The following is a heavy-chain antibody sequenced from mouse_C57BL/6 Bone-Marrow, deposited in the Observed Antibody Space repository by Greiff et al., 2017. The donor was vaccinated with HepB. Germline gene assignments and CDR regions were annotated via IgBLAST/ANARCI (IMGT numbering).Heavy chain of an antibody. CDR2: IYPRSGNT. CDR3: ARKIPYYYFDY. CDR1: GYTFTSYG. J-gene: IGHJ2*01. D-gene: IGHD5-1-1*01. Sequence: QVQLKESGAELARPGASVKLSCKASGYTFTSYGISWVKQRTGQGLEWIGEIYPRSGNTYYNEKFKGKATLTADKSSSTAYMELRSLTSEDSAVYFCARKIPYYYFDYWGQGTTLTVSS. V-gene: IGHV1-81*01.